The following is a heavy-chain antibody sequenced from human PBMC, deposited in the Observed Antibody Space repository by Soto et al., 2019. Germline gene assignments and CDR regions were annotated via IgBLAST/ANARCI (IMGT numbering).Heavy chain of an antibody. CDR3: AKERGQWLVRYYYGREV. V-gene: IGHV3-30*18. CDR2: ISYDGSNK. Sequence: PGGSLRLSCSASGFTFSSYGMHWVRQAPGKGLEWVAVISYDGSNKYYADSVKGRFTISRDNSKNTLYLQMNSLRAEDTAVYYCAKERGQWLVRYYYGREVWGKGKTVTVSS. CDR1: GFTFSSYG. J-gene: IGHJ6*04. D-gene: IGHD6-19*01.